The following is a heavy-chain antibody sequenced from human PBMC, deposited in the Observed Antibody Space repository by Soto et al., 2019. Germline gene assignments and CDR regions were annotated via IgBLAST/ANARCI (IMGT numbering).Heavy chain of an antibody. Sequence: PSETLSLTCAVYGGSFSGYYWSWIRQPPGKGLEWVGEINHSGSTNYNPSLKSRVTISVDTSKNLFSLKLSSVTAADTAVYYCARGHYDFWSGYRYNWFDPWGQGTLVTVSS. D-gene: IGHD3-3*01. J-gene: IGHJ5*02. CDR1: GGSFSGYY. V-gene: IGHV4-34*01. CDR2: INHSGST. CDR3: ARGHYDFWSGYRYNWFDP.